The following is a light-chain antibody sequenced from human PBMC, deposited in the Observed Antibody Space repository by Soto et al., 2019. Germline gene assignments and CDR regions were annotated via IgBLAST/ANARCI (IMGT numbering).Light chain of an antibody. J-gene: IGKJ4*01. V-gene: IGKV3-11*01. CDR3: QQRSNWPLT. CDR2: DAS. CDR1: ESVSTY. Sequence: EIVLTQSPDTLSLSPGERATLSCRASESVSTYLAWYQQKPGQAPRLLMYDASNRVAGVPGRFSGSGSGTDFTLTISSLEPEDFAVYYCQQRSNWPLTLGGGTKVDIK.